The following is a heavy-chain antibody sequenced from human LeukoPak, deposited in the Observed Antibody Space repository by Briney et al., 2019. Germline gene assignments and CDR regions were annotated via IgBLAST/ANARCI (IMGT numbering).Heavy chain of an antibody. CDR2: IYFGVST. CDR3: VRFGVNYDMDV. CDR1: GDSISTGESY. J-gene: IGHJ6*02. V-gene: IGHV4-30-4*02. Sequence: SETLSLTCTVSGDSISTGESYWSWIRQPPGEGLEWIGYIYFGVSTSYNPSLQSRVTMSGDASKNQFSLKLSSVTAADTAIYYCVRFGVNYDMDVWGQGTTVTVFS. D-gene: IGHD3-16*01.